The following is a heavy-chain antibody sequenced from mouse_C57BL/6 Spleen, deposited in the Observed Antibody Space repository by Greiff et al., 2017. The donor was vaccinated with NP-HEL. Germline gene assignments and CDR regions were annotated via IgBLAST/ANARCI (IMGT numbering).Heavy chain of an antibody. J-gene: IGHJ3*01. CDR1: GFNIKDYY. V-gene: IGHV14-1*01. CDR2: IDPEDGDT. D-gene: IGHD1-1*01. CDR3: TTYDGSSYVPWFAY. Sequence: DVKLQESGAVLVRPGASVKLSCTASGFNIKDYYMHWVKQRPEQGLEWIGRIDPEDGDTEYAPKFKGKATLTADTSSNTAYLQLSSLTSEDTAVYYCTTYDGSSYVPWFAYWGQGTLVTVSA.